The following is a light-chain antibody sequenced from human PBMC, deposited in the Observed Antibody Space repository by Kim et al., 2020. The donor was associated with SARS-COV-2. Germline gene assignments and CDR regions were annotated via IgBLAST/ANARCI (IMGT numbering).Light chain of an antibody. Sequence: VSPGEKPPPSCRASQSVSSNVAWYQQRPGQAPRLLLYGASTRAPGIPARFSGSGSVTEFTLTISSLQSEDFAIYYCQQYNNWPLTFGGGTKVDIK. CDR1: QSVSSN. J-gene: IGKJ4*01. CDR3: QQYNNWPLT. V-gene: IGKV3-15*01. CDR2: GAS.